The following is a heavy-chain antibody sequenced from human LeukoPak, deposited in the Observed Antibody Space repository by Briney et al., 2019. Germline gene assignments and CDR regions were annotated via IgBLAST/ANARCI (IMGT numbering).Heavy chain of an antibody. D-gene: IGHD3-16*01. J-gene: IGHJ5*02. CDR2: INPNSGGT. V-gene: IGHV1-2*02. Sequence: GASVKVSCKASGYTFTSYAMNWVRQAPGQGLEWMGWINPNSGGTNYVQKFQGRVTMTRDTSTTTAYMELSRLRSDDTAVYYCARLEGERDWFDPWGQRTLVTVSS. CDR1: GYTFTSYA. CDR3: ARLEGERDWFDP.